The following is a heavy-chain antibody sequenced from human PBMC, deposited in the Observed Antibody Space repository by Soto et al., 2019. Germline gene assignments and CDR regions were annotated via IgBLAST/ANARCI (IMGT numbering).Heavy chain of an antibody. Sequence: GASVKVSCKASGFTFTSSAVQWVRQARGQRLEWIGWIVVGSGNTNYAQKFQERVTITRDMSTSTAYMELSSLRSEDTAVYYCAADIVVVVAATPMDVWGQGTTVTVSS. CDR1: GFTFTSSA. V-gene: IGHV1-58*01. CDR2: IVVGSGNT. D-gene: IGHD2-15*01. CDR3: AADIVVVVAATPMDV. J-gene: IGHJ6*02.